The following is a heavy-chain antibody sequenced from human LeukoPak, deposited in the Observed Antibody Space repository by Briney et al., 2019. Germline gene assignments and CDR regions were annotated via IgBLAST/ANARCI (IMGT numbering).Heavy chain of an antibody. J-gene: IGHJ4*02. V-gene: IGHV3-7*04. CDR2: VKEDGSEK. CDR1: GFIFSRFW. CDR3: ARYGSIVAAGTFDY. Sequence: PGGSLRLSCAASGFIFSRFWMSWVRQAPGKGLEWLANVKEDGSEKYYVDSVKGRFTISRDNAKNSLYLQMNSLRAEDTAVYYCARYGSIVAAGTFDYWGQGTLVTVSS. D-gene: IGHD6-13*01.